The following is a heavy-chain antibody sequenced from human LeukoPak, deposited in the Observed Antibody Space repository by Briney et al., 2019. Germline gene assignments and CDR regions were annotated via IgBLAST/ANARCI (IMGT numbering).Heavy chain of an antibody. J-gene: IGHJ4*02. CDR1: GFTFSTHA. V-gene: IGHV3-23*01. CDR2: IGDSGGST. D-gene: IGHD3/OR15-3a*01. Sequence: GGSLRVSCAASGFTFSTHAMTWVRQAPGKGLEWVSGIGDSGGSTYYADSVKGRFTISRDNSKNTLYLHMNSLGAEDTAVYYCAKVFDVWAGSYPPYYFDSWGQGSLVTVSS. CDR3: AKVFDVWAGSYPPYYFDS.